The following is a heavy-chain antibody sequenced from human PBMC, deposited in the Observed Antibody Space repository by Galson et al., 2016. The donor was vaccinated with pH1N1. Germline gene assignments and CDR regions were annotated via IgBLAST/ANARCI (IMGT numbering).Heavy chain of an antibody. CDR2: IWYDGTNK. CDR3: ARGGVTIFGIVNPAFGMDV. D-gene: IGHD3-3*01. J-gene: IGHJ6*02. V-gene: IGHV3-33*01. CDR1: GFTFSSYG. Sequence: SLRLSCAASGFTFSSYGMHWVRQAPGKGLEWVAVIWYDGTNKYYADSVKGRFTISRDNSKNTVYLQMTSLRAEDTAVYYCARGGVTIFGIVNPAFGMDVWGQGTTVTVSS.